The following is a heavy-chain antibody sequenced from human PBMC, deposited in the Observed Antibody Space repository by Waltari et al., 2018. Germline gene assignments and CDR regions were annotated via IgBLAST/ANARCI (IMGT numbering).Heavy chain of an antibody. CDR2: VSFEETTQ. J-gene: IGHJ4*02. CDR3: ASVTGTGY. Sequence: HVHLVESGGGVVQPGGSLSLSCAGPGFTFIDYGIHWVRQGPGKGLEWLAVVSFEETTQYYADSVKGRFTISRDKSMNTVYLEMNSLRPDDTAMYYCASVTGTGYWGQGTLVTVSS. CDR1: GFTFIDYG. D-gene: IGHD1-1*01. V-gene: IGHV3-30*03.